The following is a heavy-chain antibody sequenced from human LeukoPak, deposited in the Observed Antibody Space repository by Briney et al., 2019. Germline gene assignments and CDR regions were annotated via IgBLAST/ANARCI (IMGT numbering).Heavy chain of an antibody. CDR1: GGSISSYY. CDR2: IYYSGST. J-gene: IGHJ4*02. Sequence: SETLSLTCTVSGGSISSYYWSWIRQPPGKGLEWIGYIYYSGSTNYNPSLKSRVTISVDTSKNQFSLKLSSVTAADTAVYYCARQWGRYDILTGYYFGGRIDYWGQGTLVTVSS. V-gene: IGHV4-59*08. CDR3: ARQWGRYDILTGYYFGGRIDY. D-gene: IGHD3-9*01.